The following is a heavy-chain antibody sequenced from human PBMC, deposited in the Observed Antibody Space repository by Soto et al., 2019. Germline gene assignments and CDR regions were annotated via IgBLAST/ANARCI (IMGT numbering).Heavy chain of an antibody. D-gene: IGHD1-26*01. CDR2: IRSKANSYAT. J-gene: IGHJ6*01. V-gene: IGHV3-73*01. CDR1: GFTFSGSA. Sequence: GGSLGVACAASGFTFSGSAMHWVRQASGKGLEWVGRIRSKANSYATAYAASVKGRFTISRDDSKNTAYLQMNSLKTEDTAVYYCTRRQWELLVYGMDVWGQGTTVTVSS. CDR3: TRRQWELLVYGMDV.